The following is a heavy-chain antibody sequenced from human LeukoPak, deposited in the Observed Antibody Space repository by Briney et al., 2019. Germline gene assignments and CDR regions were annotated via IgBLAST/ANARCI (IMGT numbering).Heavy chain of an antibody. V-gene: IGHV3-21*01. Sequence: GGSPRLSCAASGFTFSSYAMTWARRAPGKGLEWVSTISYSGAATYYADSVKGRFTISRDNAKNSLYLQMNSLRAEDTAVYYCARDVAAGTFDYWGQGTLVTVSS. CDR3: ARDVAAGTFDY. CDR1: GFTFSSYA. CDR2: ISYSGAAT. J-gene: IGHJ4*02. D-gene: IGHD6-13*01.